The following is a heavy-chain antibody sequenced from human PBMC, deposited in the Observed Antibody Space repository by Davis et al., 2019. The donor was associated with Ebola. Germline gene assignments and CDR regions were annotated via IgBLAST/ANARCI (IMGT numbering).Heavy chain of an antibody. CDR1: GGSISSYY. D-gene: IGHD4-23*01. V-gene: IGHV4-59*01. CDR2: IYYSGSP. J-gene: IGHJ5*02. CDR3: ARDLDLVDYGGIIQYNWFDP. Sequence: MPSETLSLTCTVSGGSISSYYWSWIRQPPGKGLEWIGYIYYSGSPNYNPSLKSRVTISVDTSKNQFSLKLSSVTAADTAVYYCARDLDLVDYGGIIQYNWFDPWGQGTLVTVSS.